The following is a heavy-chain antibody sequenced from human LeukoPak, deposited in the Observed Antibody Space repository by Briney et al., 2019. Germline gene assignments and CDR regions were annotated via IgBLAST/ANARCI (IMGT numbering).Heavy chain of an antibody. Sequence: SETLSLTCTVSGGSISSRSSYWAWIRQPPGMRLEWIGSIFYSGTTYDNPSLKSRVTISVDTSKNQFSLKLSSVTAADTAVYYCARGRVGISQHDYWGQGTLVTVSS. J-gene: IGHJ4*02. V-gene: IGHV4-39*07. CDR1: GGSISSRSSY. CDR3: ARGRVGISQHDY. CDR2: IFYSGTT. D-gene: IGHD6-13*01.